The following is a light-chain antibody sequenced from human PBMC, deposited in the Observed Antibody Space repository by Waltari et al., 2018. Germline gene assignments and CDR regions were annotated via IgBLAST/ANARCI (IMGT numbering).Light chain of an antibody. J-gene: IGKJ2*01. CDR2: GAS. Sequence: EIVMTQSPATLSVSPGEGATLSCRASQSVSSNLAWSQQKPGQAPRLLIYGASTRATGIPARFSGSGSGTEFTLTISSLQSEDFAVYYCQHYNNWPPFTFGQGTKLEIK. CDR3: QHYNNWPPFT. V-gene: IGKV3-15*01. CDR1: QSVSSN.